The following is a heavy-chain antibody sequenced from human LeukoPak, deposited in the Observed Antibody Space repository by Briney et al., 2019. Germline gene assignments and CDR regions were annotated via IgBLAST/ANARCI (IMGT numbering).Heavy chain of an antibody. CDR1: GFTFSSYS. CDR3: ARDWTPSLDAFDI. V-gene: IGHV3-48*04. D-gene: IGHD3/OR15-3a*01. Sequence: GGSLRLSCAASGFTFSSYSMNWVRQAPGKGLEWVSYISSSSSTIYYADSVKGRFTISRDNAKNSLYLQMNSLRAKDTAVYYCARDWTPSLDAFDIWGQGTMVTVSS. CDR2: ISSSSSTI. J-gene: IGHJ3*02.